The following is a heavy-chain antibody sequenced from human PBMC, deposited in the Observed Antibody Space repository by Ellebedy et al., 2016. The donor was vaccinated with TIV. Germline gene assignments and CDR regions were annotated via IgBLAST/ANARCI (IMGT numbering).Heavy chain of an antibody. CDR1: GYTFTSYY. Sequence: ASVKVSCKASGYTFTSYYVHWVRQAPGQGLEWMGIINPSGGNTGYAPKFRGRVTMTMNASTNTASMEMSSLTSEDTAVYYCARAPGHGDYTTDYWGQGTLVTVSS. J-gene: IGHJ4*02. V-gene: IGHV1-46*01. CDR2: INPSGGNT. D-gene: IGHD4-17*01. CDR3: ARAPGHGDYTTDY.